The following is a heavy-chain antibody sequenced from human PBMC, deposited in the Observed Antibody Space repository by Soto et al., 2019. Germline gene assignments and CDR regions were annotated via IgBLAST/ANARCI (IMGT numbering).Heavy chain of an antibody. CDR2: INPNSGDT. Sequence: GASVKVSCKASGYTFFGYYIHWVRQAPGQGLEWMGWINPNSGDTSYAPNFQGRVSISRDTSISTTYMDLTRLISDDTAVYYCAFGNTVPYLDPWGHGTLVTVSS. CDR1: GYTFFGYY. V-gene: IGHV1-2*02. CDR3: AFGNTVPYLDP. J-gene: IGHJ5*02. D-gene: IGHD3-16*01.